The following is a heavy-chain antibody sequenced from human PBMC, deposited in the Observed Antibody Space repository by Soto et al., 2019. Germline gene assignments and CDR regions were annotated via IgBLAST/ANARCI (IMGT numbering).Heavy chain of an antibody. CDR2: IVPIFGTA. Sequence: SVKVSCKASGGTFRVRQAPGQGLEWMGGIVPIFGTANYTQKFQGRVTITADESTSTAYMEVSSLRSEDTAVYYCAKRVAYSSSSAYFDYWAQGTLVTVSS. V-gene: IGHV1-69*13. CDR1: GGTF. J-gene: IGHJ4*02. D-gene: IGHD6-6*01. CDR3: AKRVAYSSSSAYFDY.